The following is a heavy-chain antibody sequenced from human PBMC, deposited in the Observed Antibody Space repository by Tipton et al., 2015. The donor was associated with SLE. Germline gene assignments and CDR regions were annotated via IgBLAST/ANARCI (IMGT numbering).Heavy chain of an antibody. V-gene: IGHV4-59*01. Sequence: LRLSCTVSGGSISSYYWSWIRQPPGKGLEWIGYIYYSGSTNYNPSLKSRVTISVDTSKNRFSLKRSSVTAADTAVYYCARVRGRGYFQHWGQGTLVTVSS. D-gene: IGHD3-10*01. CDR1: GGSISSYY. J-gene: IGHJ1*01. CDR3: ARVRGRGYFQH. CDR2: IYYSGST.